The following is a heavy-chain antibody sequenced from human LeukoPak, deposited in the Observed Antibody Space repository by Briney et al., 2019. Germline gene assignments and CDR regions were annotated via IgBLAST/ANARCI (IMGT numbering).Heavy chain of an antibody. CDR2: ISAYNGST. Sequence: ASVKVSCKASGYTFTSYGISWVRQAPGQGVEGMGWISAYNGSTSYAQKFQGRVTMTRDTSTSTVYMELSSLRSEDTAVYYCARDISSSTTWHGLDVWGQGTTVTVSS. CDR1: GYTFTSYG. D-gene: IGHD2-2*01. CDR3: ARDISSSTTWHGLDV. J-gene: IGHJ6*02. V-gene: IGHV1-18*01.